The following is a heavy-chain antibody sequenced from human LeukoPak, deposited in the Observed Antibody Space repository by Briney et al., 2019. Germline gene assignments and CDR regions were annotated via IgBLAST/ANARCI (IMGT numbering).Heavy chain of an antibody. J-gene: IGHJ4*02. Sequence: GGSLRLSCAAPGFTFSSYWMSWVRQAPGKGLEWVANIKQDGSEKYYVDSVKGRFTISRDNAKNSLYLQMNSLRAEDTAVYYCASQSGPYGDLFDWGQGTLVTVSS. CDR2: IKQDGSEK. D-gene: IGHD4-17*01. V-gene: IGHV3-7*01. CDR1: GFTFSSYW. CDR3: ASQSGPYGDLFD.